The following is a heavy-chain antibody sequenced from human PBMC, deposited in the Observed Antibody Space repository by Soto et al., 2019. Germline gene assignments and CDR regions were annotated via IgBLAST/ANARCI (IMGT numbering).Heavy chain of an antibody. V-gene: IGHV1-69*02. J-gene: IGHJ4*02. CDR3: ARVPYCSGGSCYSARFDY. D-gene: IGHD2-15*01. CDR2: IIPILGIA. CDR1: GGTFSSYT. Sequence: QVPLVQSGAEVKKPGSSVKVSCKASGGTFSSYTISWVRQAPGQGLEWMGRIIPILGIANYAQKFQGRVTITADKSTSTAYMELSSLRSEDTAVYYCARVPYCSGGSCYSARFDYWGQGTLVTVSS.